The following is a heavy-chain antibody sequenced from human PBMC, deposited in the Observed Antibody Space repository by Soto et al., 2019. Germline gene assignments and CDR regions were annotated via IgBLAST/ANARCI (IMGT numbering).Heavy chain of an antibody. V-gene: IGHV3-11*01. CDR1: GFSIAYDY. J-gene: IGHJ6*02. Sequence: RLSCVAPGFSIAYDYMSWVRQVPGEGLEWVSYISSGSGTIFYADSLKGRFTISWDNGKNSLDQQMDSLRPDDSAVYYCARGPNHRRAIVSAVPQYYGMDVWGQGTTVTVSS. D-gene: IGHD1-26*01. CDR3: ARGPNHRRAIVSAVPQYYGMDV. CDR2: ISSGSGTI.